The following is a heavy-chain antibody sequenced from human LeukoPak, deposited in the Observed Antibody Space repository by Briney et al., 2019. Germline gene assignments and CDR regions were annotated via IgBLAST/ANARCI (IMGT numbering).Heavy chain of an antibody. CDR3: ARLVVAATRYFDF. V-gene: IGHV5-51*01. CDR1: GYSFTSQW. Sequence: HGESLKISCKGSGYSFTSQWIAWVRPVPGKGLEWMGIIAPDDSDTRYSPSLQGQVIISPDKSISTAYLQCSSLKASDTAMYYCARLVVAATRYFDFWGQGTLVTVSS. D-gene: IGHD2-15*01. J-gene: IGHJ4*02. CDR2: IAPDDSDT.